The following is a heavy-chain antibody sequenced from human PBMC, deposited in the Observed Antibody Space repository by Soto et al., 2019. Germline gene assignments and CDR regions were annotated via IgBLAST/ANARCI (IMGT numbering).Heavy chain of an antibody. D-gene: IGHD2-15*01. Sequence: QVQLVQSGDEVKKPGSSVKVSCKASGGTFSSYAISWVRQAPGQGLEWMGGIIPIFGTANYAQKFQGRVTITADKSTSTAYREVRRLSSEDTAVYYCAIALLGYCSGGSCYSGYYYYYGMDVWCQGTTVTVSS. CDR2: IIPIFGTA. J-gene: IGHJ6*02. V-gene: IGHV1-69*06. CDR3: AIALLGYCSGGSCYSGYYYYYGMDV. CDR1: GGTFSSYA.